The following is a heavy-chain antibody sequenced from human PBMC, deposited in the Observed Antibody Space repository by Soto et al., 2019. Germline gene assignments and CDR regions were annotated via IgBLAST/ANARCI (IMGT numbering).Heavy chain of an antibody. CDR3: ARDQAVAGTRFFEY. J-gene: IGHJ4*02. Sequence: PVGSLRLSCAASGFTFSSYAMHWVRQAPGKGLEWVAVISYDGSNKYYADSVKGRFTISRDNSKNTLYLQMNSLRAEDTAVYYCARDQAVAGTRFFEYWGQGTLVTVSS. D-gene: IGHD6-19*01. CDR2: ISYDGSNK. CDR1: GFTFSSYA. V-gene: IGHV3-30-3*01.